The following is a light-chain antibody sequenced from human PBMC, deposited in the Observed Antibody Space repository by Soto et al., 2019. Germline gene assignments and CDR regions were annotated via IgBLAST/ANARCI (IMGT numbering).Light chain of an antibody. V-gene: IGLV2-11*01. CDR3: CSYAGSYTLV. Sequence: LTQPRSVSGCPGQSVTISCTGTSSDVGGYNYVSWYQQHPGKAPKLMIYDVSKRPSGVPDRFSGSKSGNTASLTISGLQAEDEADYYCCSYAGSYTLVFGTGTKVTVL. CDR2: DVS. J-gene: IGLJ1*01. CDR1: SSDVGGYNY.